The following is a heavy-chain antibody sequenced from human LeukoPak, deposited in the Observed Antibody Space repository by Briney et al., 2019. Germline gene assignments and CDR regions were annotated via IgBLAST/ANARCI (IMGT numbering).Heavy chain of an antibody. Sequence: SETLSLTCTVSGGSISSYYWSWLRQPPGKGLEWIGYVYYSGSTNYNPSLKSRVTISVDTSKNQFSLKLSSVTAADTAVYYCARAFVVVGPGDYYYGMDVWGQGTTVTVSS. J-gene: IGHJ6*02. D-gene: IGHD2-15*01. CDR3: ARAFVVVGPGDYYYGMDV. CDR2: VYYSGST. CDR1: GGSISSYY. V-gene: IGHV4-59*01.